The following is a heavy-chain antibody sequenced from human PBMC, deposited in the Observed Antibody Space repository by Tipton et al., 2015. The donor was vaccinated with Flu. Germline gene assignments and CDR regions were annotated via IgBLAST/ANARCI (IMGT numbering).Heavy chain of an antibody. Sequence: QLVQSGPEVKKPGASVKVSCKASGYTFTSYYMHWVRQAPGQGLEWMGIINPSGGSTSYAQKFQGRVTMTRDTSTSTVYMELSSLRSEDTAVYYCARGGSPLPMTIAAAYLYYFDYWGQGTLVTVSS. V-gene: IGHV1-46*01. CDR2: INPSGGST. CDR3: ARGGSPLPMTIAAAYLYYFDY. J-gene: IGHJ4*02. D-gene: IGHD6-13*01. CDR1: GYTFTSYY.